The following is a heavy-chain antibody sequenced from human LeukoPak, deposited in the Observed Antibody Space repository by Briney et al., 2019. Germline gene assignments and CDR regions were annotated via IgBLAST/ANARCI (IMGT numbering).Heavy chain of an antibody. CDR1: GFTFSRYG. Sequence: PGGSLRLSCAASGFTFSRYGMHWVRQAPGKGLEWVAVISYDGSNKYYADSVKGRFTISRDNSKNTLYLQMNSLRAEDMAVYYCAKDSIAVGGWFDPWGQGTLVTVSS. V-gene: IGHV3-30*18. CDR2: ISYDGSNK. J-gene: IGHJ5*02. CDR3: AKDSIAVGGWFDP. D-gene: IGHD6-19*01.